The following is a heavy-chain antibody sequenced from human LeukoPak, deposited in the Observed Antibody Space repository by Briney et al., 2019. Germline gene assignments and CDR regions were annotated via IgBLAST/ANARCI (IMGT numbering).Heavy chain of an antibody. Sequence: SXXLSXAXXGFIXXXYSMNWVRQAPGKGLEWVSSISTSSYYIYYADSVKGRFTISRDNAKDSLYLQMNSLRAEDTAVYYCARESGSYDYWGQGTLVTVSS. CDR1: GFIXXXYS. CDR2: ISTSSYYI. CDR3: ARESGSYDY. J-gene: IGHJ4*02. D-gene: IGHD1-26*01. V-gene: IGHV3-21*01.